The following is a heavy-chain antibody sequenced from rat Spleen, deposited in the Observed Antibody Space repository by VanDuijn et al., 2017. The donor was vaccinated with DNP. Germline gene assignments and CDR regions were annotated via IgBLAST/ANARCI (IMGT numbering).Heavy chain of an antibody. J-gene: IGHJ1*01. CDR3: ARGLNYGGYIYSWYFDF. CDR1: GYSITSNY. Sequence: EVQFQESGPGLVKSSQSLSLTCSVTGYSITSNYWAWIRKFPGNKMEWMGYINYSGATAYNPSLRSQISITRDTSKNQFFLQLNSVTTEDTATYYCARGLNYGGYIYSWYFDFWGPGTMVTVSS. V-gene: IGHV3-1*01. D-gene: IGHD1-11*01. CDR2: INYSGAT.